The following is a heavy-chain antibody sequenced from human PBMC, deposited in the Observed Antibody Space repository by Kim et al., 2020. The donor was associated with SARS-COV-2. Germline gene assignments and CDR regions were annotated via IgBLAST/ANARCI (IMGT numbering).Heavy chain of an antibody. V-gene: IGHV1-46*01. J-gene: IGHJ4*02. Sequence: ASVKVSCKASGYTFTSYYMHWVRQAPGQGLEWMGIINPSGGSTSYAQKFQGRVTMTRDTSTSTVYMELSSLRSEDTAVYYCARGRIAARPTGLFHYWGQGTLVTVSS. CDR3: ARGRIAARPTGLFHY. CDR2: INPSGGST. CDR1: GYTFTSYY. D-gene: IGHD6-6*01.